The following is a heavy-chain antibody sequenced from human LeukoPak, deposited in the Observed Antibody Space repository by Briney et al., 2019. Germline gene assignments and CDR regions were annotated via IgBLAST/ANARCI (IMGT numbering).Heavy chain of an antibody. J-gene: IGHJ3*02. CDR3: AREYYYDSSEGAFDI. D-gene: IGHD3-22*01. CDR1: GYTFTGYY. CDR2: INPNSGGT. V-gene: IGHV1-2*02. Sequence: ASVKVSCKASGYTFTGYYMHWVRQAPGQGLEWMGWINPNSGGTNYAQKFQGRVTMTRDTSISTAYMELSRLRSDDTAVYYCAREYYYDSSEGAFDIWGQGTMVTVSS.